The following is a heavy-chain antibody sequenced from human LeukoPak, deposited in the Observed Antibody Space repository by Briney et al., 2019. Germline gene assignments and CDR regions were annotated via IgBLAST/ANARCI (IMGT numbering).Heavy chain of an antibody. CDR2: ISYDGSNK. CDR3: ARDYGHVVVAATGMDY. CDR1: GINFSSYA. D-gene: IGHD2-15*01. J-gene: IGHJ4*02. V-gene: IGHV3-30-3*01. Sequence: GALRLSCAASGINFSSYAMHWVRQAPGQGLEGVAVISYDGSNKYYGDSVKGRFTISRDNSKNTLYPQMNSLTAEDTAVYCCARDYGHVVVAATGMDYWGQGTLVTVSS.